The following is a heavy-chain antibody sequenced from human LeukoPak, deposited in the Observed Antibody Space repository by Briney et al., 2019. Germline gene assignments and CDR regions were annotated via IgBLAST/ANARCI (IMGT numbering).Heavy chain of an antibody. V-gene: IGHV1-18*01. CDR3: ARIELTVTGTKGAFDI. CDR1: GYSFTSYG. CDR2: ISANKGNT. J-gene: IGHJ3*02. Sequence: ASVKLSCKASGYSFTSYGITWVRQARGQGLEWVGWISANKGNTEYVEKFQGRVTITADKSTSTAYMELSSLRSDDTAVYYCARIELTVTGTKGAFDIWGQGTVVTVSS. D-gene: IGHD6-19*01.